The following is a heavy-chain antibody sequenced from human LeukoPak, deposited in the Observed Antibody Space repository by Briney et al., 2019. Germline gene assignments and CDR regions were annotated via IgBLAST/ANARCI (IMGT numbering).Heavy chain of an antibody. D-gene: IGHD6-13*01. CDR1: GYTFTGYY. Sequence: GSVKVSCKASGYTFTGYYMHWVRQAPGQGLEWMGWINPNSGGTNYAQKFQGRVTMTRDTSISTAYMELSRLRSDDTAVYYCARDPGSSYSSSWYDYYYMDVWGKGTTVTISS. CDR3: ARDPGSSYSSSWYDYYYMDV. CDR2: INPNSGGT. J-gene: IGHJ6*03. V-gene: IGHV1-2*02.